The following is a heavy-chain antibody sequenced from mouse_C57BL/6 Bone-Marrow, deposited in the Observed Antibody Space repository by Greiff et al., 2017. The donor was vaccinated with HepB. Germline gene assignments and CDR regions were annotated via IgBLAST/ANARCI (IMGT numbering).Heavy chain of an antibody. CDR1: GFTFSNYW. V-gene: IGHV6-3*01. D-gene: IGHD2-4*01. J-gene: IGHJ3*01. Sequence: DVMLVESGGGLVQPGGSMKLSCVASGFTFSNYWMNWVRQSPEKGLEWVAQIRLKSDNYATHYAESVKGRFTISRDDSKSSVYLQMNNLRAEDTGIYYCTYDYDRFAYWGQGTLVTVSA. CDR3: TYDYDRFAY. CDR2: IRLKSDNYAT.